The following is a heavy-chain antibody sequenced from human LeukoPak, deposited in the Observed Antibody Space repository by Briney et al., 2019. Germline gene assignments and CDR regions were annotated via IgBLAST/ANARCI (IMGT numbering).Heavy chain of an antibody. D-gene: IGHD3-22*01. Sequence: GGSLRLSCAASGFTFSSYSMNWVRQAPGKGLEWVSSISSSSSYIYYADSVKGRFTISRDNGKNSLYLQMNSLRAEDTDLYYCAKDITRYYDSSGYLIGSFDYWGQGTLVTVSS. CDR2: ISSSSSYI. J-gene: IGHJ4*02. CDR1: GFTFSSYS. CDR3: AKDITRYYDSSGYLIGSFDY. V-gene: IGHV3-21*04.